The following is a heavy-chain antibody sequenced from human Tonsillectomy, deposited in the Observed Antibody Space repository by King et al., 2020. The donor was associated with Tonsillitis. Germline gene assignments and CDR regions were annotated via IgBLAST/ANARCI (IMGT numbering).Heavy chain of an antibody. J-gene: IGHJ3*02. CDR2: IIPIFDTA. CDR1: GGTLSSYD. CDR3: ARPITMVRGPETQYDAFDI. D-gene: IGHD3-10*01. Sequence: VQLVESGAEVKKPGSSVKFSCKASGGTLSSYDISWVRQAPGQGLEWMGGIIPIFDTANYAQKFQGRVTITAAKSTGTAYMELNSLRSEDTAVYYCARPITMVRGPETQYDAFDIWGQGTMVTVSS. V-gene: IGHV1-69*06.